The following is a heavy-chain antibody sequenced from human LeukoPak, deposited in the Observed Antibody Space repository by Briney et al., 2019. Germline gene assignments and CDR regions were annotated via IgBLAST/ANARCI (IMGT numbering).Heavy chain of an antibody. J-gene: IGHJ4*02. CDR3: ARQGVQYYGSSGFH. CDR1: GFTFSSYS. V-gene: IGHV3-21*01. CDR2: ISSSSSYI. D-gene: IGHD3-22*01. Sequence: PGGSLRLSCAASGFTFSSYSMNWVRQAPGKGLEWVSSISSSSSYIYYADSVKGRFTIFRDNAKNSLYLQMNSLRAEDTAVYYCARQGVQYYGSSGFHWGQGTLVTVSS.